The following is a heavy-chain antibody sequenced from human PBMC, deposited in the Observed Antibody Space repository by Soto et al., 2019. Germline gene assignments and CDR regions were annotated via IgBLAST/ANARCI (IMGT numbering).Heavy chain of an antibody. CDR1: GFTFSSYA. V-gene: IGHV3-23*01. J-gene: IGHJ5*02. CDR3: AKEAHCTNALCYSLRWRNSFAP. Sequence: EVQLLESGGGLVQPGGSLRLSCAASGFTFSSYAMSWVRQAPGKGLEWVSAISGSGGSTYYADSVKGRFTISRDNSKNTRYMQLISLIAEDPAVYYRAKEAHCTNALCYSLRWRNSFAPCRHGPLVTVSS. D-gene: IGHD2-8*01. CDR2: ISGSGGST.